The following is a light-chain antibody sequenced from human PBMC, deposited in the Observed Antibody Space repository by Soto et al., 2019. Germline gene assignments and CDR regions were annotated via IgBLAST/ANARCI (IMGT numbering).Light chain of an antibody. CDR1: QTVRNNY. V-gene: IGKV3-20*01. CDR2: DAS. CDR3: QPYNTWPWT. Sequence: VLGMSTGTMSLSPGERADLAGRASQTVRNNYLAWYQQKPGQAPRLLIYDASSRATGIPDRFSCGRSGTDFTLPLTRLQPEDFAVYYCQPYNTWPWTFGQGTKVDI. J-gene: IGKJ1*01.